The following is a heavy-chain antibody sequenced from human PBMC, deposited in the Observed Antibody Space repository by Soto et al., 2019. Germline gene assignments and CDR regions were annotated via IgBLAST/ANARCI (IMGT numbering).Heavy chain of an antibody. J-gene: IGHJ5*02. CDR2: MNPNTGAT. D-gene: IGHD3-3*01. Sequence: QEQLVQSAAEVKKPGASVKVSCMTSGYTFNDYEINWVRHATGQGLVWIGWMNPNTGATGFAQRFQGSVTMTTTSSLNTAYLELSSLTPADTAVYYCARITMPARPRWYNWFDPWGQGTLVTVSS. CDR3: ARITMPARPRWYNWFDP. V-gene: IGHV1-8*02. CDR1: GYTFNDYE.